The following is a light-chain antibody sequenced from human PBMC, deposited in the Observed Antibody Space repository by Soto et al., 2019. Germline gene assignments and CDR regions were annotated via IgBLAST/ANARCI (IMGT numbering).Light chain of an antibody. CDR1: SSDVGGYNY. V-gene: IGLV2-14*03. J-gene: IGLJ2*01. CDR3: SSYSRSSTLV. Sequence: QSVLTQPASVSGSPGQSITISCTGTSSDVGGYNYVCWYQQHPGKAPKLMIYDVTYRPSGVSSRFSASKSGNTASLTISGLQAEDEADYYCSSYSRSSTLVFGGGTKLTVL. CDR2: DVT.